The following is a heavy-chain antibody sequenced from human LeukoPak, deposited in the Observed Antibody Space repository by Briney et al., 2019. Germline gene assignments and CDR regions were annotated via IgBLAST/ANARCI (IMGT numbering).Heavy chain of an antibody. CDR1: GFTFDDYA. J-gene: IGHJ4*02. CDR2: ISWNSGSI. D-gene: IGHD1-7*01. Sequence: GRSLRLSCAASGFTFDDYAMHWVRQAPGKGLEWVSGISWNSGSIGYADSVKGRFTISRDSAKNSLYLQMNSLRAEDTALYYCAKDNNWDSYYFDYWGQGTLVTVSS. V-gene: IGHV3-9*01. CDR3: AKDNNWDSYYFDY.